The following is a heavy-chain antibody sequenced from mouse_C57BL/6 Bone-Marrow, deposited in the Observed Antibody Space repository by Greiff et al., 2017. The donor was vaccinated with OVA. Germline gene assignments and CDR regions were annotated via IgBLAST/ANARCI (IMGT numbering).Heavy chain of an antibody. CDR2: ISSGGSYT. CDR1: GFTFSSYG. D-gene: IGHD1-1*01. Sequence: EVMLVESGGDLVKPGGSLKLSCAASGFTFSSYGMSWVRQTPDKRLEWVATISSGGSYTYYPDSVKGRFTISRDNAKNTLYLQMSSLKSEDTAMYDCARQGYYGSSYWWYFDVWGTGTTVTVSS. J-gene: IGHJ1*03. CDR3: ARQGYYGSSYWWYFDV. V-gene: IGHV5-6*01.